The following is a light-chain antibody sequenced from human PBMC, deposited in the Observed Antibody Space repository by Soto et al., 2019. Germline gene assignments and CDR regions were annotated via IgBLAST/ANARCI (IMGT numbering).Light chain of an antibody. V-gene: IGKV1-16*02. CDR2: SAS. J-gene: IGKJ1*01. Sequence: DIQMTQSPSSVSASVGGRVTITCRASQGISTYLGWYQQKPGKASKSLIYSASSLQSGVPSKFSGVGSGTEFTLTITDMQPDDFATYYCQQYYRYPWTFGQGTKVEI. CDR3: QQYYRYPWT. CDR1: QGISTY.